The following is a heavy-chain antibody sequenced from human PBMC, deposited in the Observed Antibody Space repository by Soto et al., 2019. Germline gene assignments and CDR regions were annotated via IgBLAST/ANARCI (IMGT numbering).Heavy chain of an antibody. CDR3: ARVPGQWLVHLYFDY. Sequence: SETLSLTCTVSGGSISSSSYYWGWIRQPPGKGLEWIGSIYYSGSTYYNPSLKSRVTISVDTSKNQFSLKLSSVTAADTAVYYCARVPGQWLVHLYFDYWSQGTLVTVSS. CDR1: GGSISSSSYY. D-gene: IGHD6-19*01. V-gene: IGHV4-39*01. J-gene: IGHJ4*02. CDR2: IYYSGST.